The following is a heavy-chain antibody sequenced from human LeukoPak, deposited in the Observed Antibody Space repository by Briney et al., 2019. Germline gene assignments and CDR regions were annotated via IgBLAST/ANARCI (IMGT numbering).Heavy chain of an antibody. CDR2: ISSSGSTI. Sequence: GGSLRLSCAASGFTLSNYEMNWVRQAPGKGLEWVSYISSSGSTIYYADSVKGRFTISRDNAKNSLYLQMNSLRAEDTAVYYCARDWFHAIDYWGQGTLVTVSS. CDR3: ARDWFHAIDY. D-gene: IGHD2/OR15-2a*01. V-gene: IGHV3-48*03. CDR1: GFTLSNYE. J-gene: IGHJ4*02.